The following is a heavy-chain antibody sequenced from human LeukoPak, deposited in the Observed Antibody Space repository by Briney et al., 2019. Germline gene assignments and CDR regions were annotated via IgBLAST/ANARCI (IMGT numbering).Heavy chain of an antibody. CDR3: ARLFGERHCTNGVCYHFDH. CDR1: GISVRGNY. V-gene: IGHV3-66*04. CDR2: LYSGGSA. Sequence: GGSLRLSCAVSGISVRGNYLTWVRQAPGKGLVWVSVLYSGGSADYADSVKGRFTISRDNSKNTMYLQMNSLRAEDTAVCFCARLFGERHCTNGVCYHFDHWGQGTLVTVS. J-gene: IGHJ4*02. D-gene: IGHD2-8*01.